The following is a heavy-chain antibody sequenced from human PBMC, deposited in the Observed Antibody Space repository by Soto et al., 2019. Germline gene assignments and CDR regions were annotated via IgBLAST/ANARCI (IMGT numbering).Heavy chain of an antibody. V-gene: IGHV4-59*12. J-gene: IGHJ4*02. CDR3: ARGGYSYGYDY. Sequence: PSETLSLTCTVSSDSISNYYCSWFRQPPGKGLEWIGYIYYSGNTYYNPSLKSRLIISVDSSKNQFSLKLSSVTAVDTAVYYCARGGYSYGYDYWGQGTLVTVSS. CDR1: SDSISNYY. CDR2: IYYSGNT. D-gene: IGHD5-18*01.